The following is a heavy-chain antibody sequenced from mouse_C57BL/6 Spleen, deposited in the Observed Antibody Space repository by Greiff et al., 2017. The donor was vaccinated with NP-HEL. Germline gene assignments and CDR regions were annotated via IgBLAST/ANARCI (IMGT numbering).Heavy chain of an antibody. J-gene: IGHJ2*01. V-gene: IGHV1-80*01. D-gene: IGHD1-1*01. CDR1: GYAFSSYW. Sequence: QVQLKQSGAELVKPGASVKISCKASGYAFSSYWMNWVKQRPGKGLEWIGQIYPGDGDTNYNGKFKGKATLTADKSSSTAYMQLSSLTSEDSAVYFCARGGTVVVSYYFDYWGQGTTLTVSS. CDR3: ARGGTVVVSYYFDY. CDR2: IYPGDGDT.